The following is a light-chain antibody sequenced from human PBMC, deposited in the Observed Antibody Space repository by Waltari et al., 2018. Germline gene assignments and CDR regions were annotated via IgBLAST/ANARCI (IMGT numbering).Light chain of an antibody. CDR3: GTWDTSLSAWV. J-gene: IGLJ3*02. CDR2: DNN. Sequence: QSVLTQAPPVSAAPGQKDTIPCACSSSNHRNKNVSWYQQFPGTAPKLLIYDNNKRPSGIPDRFSASKSGTSATLGITGLQTGDEANYYCGTWDTSLSAWVFGGGTKLTVL. V-gene: IGLV1-51*01. CDR1: SSNHRNKN.